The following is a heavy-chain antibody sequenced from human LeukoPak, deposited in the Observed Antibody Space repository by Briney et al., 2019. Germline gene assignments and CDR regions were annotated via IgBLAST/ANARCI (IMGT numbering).Heavy chain of an antibody. V-gene: IGHV6-1*01. CDR1: GDSVSSNSAA. D-gene: IGHD2-2*01. CDR3: ARDRWGSIEVVPAALQSNYYYGMDV. Sequence: SQTLSLTCAISGDSVSSNSAAWNWIRQSPSRGLEWLGRTYYRSKWYNDYAVSVKTRITINPDTSKNQFSLQLNSVTPEDTAVYYCARDRWGSIEVVPAALQSNYYYGMDVWGQGTTVTVSS. CDR2: TYYRSKWYN. J-gene: IGHJ6*02.